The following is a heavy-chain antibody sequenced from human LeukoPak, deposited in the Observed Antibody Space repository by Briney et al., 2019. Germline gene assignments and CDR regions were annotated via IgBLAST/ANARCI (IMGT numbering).Heavy chain of an antibody. Sequence: PSQTLSLTCAVSGDSISSCDYSWGWLPQPSGKGLEGIVYIVQSGSSYYNPSLKRRVTIQVDKSKNQYSLRPTSVPAAHTAVYYCARELWSVPAPGSWFDPWGQGTLLTVSS. CDR1: GDSISSCDYS. J-gene: IGHJ5*02. D-gene: IGHD3-10*01. V-gene: IGHV4-30-2*01. CDR2: IVQSGSS. CDR3: ARELWSVPAPGSWFDP.